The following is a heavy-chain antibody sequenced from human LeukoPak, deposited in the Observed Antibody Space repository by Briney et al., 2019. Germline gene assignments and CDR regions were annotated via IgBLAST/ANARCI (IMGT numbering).Heavy chain of an antibody. CDR1: GFTFGDYA. CDR2: IRSKAYGGTT. D-gene: IGHD6-19*01. V-gene: IGHV3-49*04. J-gene: IGHJ6*03. Sequence: GGSLRLSCTASGFTFGDYAMSWVRQAPGKGLEWVGFIRSKAYGGTTEYAASVKGRFTISRDDSKSIAYPQMNSLKTEDTAVYYCTRGQLSSGWSHYYYYYYMDVWGKGTTVTVSS. CDR3: TRGQLSSGWSHYYYYYYMDV.